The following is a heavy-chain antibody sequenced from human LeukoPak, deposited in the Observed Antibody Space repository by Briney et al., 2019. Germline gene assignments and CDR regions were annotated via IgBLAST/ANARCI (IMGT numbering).Heavy chain of an antibody. CDR1: GVTFSRKG. CDR3: AELGITMIGGV. V-gene: IGHV3-23*01. CDR2: ISGSGGNT. Sequence: PGGSLRLSCAASGVTFSRKGMTGVRQAPGKGREWGSAISGSGGNTYYADSVKGGFTISRDNAKNSLYLQMNSLRAEDTAVYYCAELGITMIGGVWGKGTTVTISS. J-gene: IGHJ6*04. D-gene: IGHD3-10*02.